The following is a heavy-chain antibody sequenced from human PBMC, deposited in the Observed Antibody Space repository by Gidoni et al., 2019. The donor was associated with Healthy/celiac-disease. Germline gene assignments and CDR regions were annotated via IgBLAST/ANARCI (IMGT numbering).Heavy chain of an antibody. J-gene: IGHJ5*02. D-gene: IGHD5-12*01. Sequence: QVQLQQWGAGLLKPSETLSAPCAVYGGSFSGSYWSWIRQPPGKGLEWIGGINHSGSNNYNPALMSRVTISVDKNKNQFSLKLSTVTAADTAVYYCARDSGYAVNWFDPWGQGTLVTVSS. CDR1: GGSFSGSY. CDR2: INHSGSN. CDR3: ARDSGYAVNWFDP. V-gene: IGHV4-34*01.